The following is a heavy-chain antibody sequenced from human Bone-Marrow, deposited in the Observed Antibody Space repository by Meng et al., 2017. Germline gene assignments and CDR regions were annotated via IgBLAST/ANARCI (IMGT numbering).Heavy chain of an antibody. CDR1: GFTFSSYA. V-gene: IGHV3-23*01. J-gene: IGHJ2*01. CDR3: ARVEDTAMVGDWYFDL. CDR2: ISGSGSTI. D-gene: IGHD5-18*01. Sequence: GGSLRLSCAASGFTFSSYAMSWVRQAPGKGLEWVSAISGSGSTIYYADSVKGRFTISRDNAKNSLYLQMNSLRAEDTAVYYCARVEDTAMVGDWYFDLWGRGTLVTVSS.